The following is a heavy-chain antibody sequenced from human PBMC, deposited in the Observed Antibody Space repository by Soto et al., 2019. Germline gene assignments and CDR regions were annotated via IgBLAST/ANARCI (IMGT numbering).Heavy chain of an antibody. CDR2: INWNGGST. V-gene: IGHV3-20*01. Sequence: PEGSLSLSCAASGFTLDDYGMSWVRQAPGKGLECVSGINWNGGSTGYADSVKGRFTISRDNAKNSLYLQMNSLRAEDTALYHCARVTTRNYDFWSGYEKQPYYFDYWGQGTLVTVSS. CDR1: GFTLDDYG. CDR3: ARVTTRNYDFWSGYEKQPYYFDY. D-gene: IGHD3-3*01. J-gene: IGHJ4*02.